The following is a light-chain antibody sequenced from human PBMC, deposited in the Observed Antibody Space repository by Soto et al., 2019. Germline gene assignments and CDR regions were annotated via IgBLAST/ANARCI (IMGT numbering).Light chain of an antibody. CDR2: HVF. J-gene: IGLJ1*01. CDR3: CSYAGSYTPDV. CDR1: SYDVGAYNY. Sequence: QSALTQPRSVSGSPGQSVTISCTGTSYDVGAYNYVSWYQQHPGKAPKLIIYHVFKRPSGVPDRFSGSKSGNTASLTISGLQAEDEADYYCCSYAGSYTPDVFGTGTKVTVL. V-gene: IGLV2-11*01.